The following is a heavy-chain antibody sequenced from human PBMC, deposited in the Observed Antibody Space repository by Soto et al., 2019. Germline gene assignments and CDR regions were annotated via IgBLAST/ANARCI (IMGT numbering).Heavy chain of an antibody. Sequence: VQSGGEVKKPGASVRVSCKASGYGFSFGFSWVRQAPGQGLEWMGWISASDGSTNSAPQCRGRISLTTDTSTNTAYMDLLSRTADDTAVYFWEPYYFGSGSYYRCDNWGQGTLVTVSS. CDR3: EPYYFGSGSYYRCDN. D-gene: IGHD3-10*01. J-gene: IGHJ4*02. CDR1: GYGFSFG. V-gene: IGHV1-18*01. CDR2: ISASDGST.